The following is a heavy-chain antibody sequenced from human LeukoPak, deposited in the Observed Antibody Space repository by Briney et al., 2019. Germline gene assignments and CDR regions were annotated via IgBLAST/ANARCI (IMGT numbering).Heavy chain of an antibody. V-gene: IGHV1-2*04. CDR3: ARAYGGSGRSFDY. D-gene: IGHD6-19*01. CDR1: GYTFTSYA. J-gene: IGHJ4*02. Sequence: ASVKVSCKASGYTFTSYAMHWVRQAPGHGLEWMGWINPNSGGTNYAQKFQGWVTMTRDTSISTAYMELSRLRSDDTAVYYCARAYGGSGRSFDYWGQGTLVTVSS. CDR2: INPNSGGT.